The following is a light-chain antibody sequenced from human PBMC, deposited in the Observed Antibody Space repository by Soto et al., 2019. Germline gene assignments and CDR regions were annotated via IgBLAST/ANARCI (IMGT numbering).Light chain of an antibody. V-gene: IGKV1-27*01. Sequence: DIPVTQSPSSLSASPGDGITITCRAIHDIRKFLAWYQQKPGKVPQLLIYAASTLRPGVPSRFSGNASGTDFTLTIAILQPEDVATYYCHRYDRAPAAFGQGTKVYIK. J-gene: IGKJ1*01. CDR1: HDIRKF. CDR3: HRYDRAPAA. CDR2: AAS.